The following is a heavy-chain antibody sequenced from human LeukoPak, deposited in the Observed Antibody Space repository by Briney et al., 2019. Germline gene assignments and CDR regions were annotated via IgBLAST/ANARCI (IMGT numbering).Heavy chain of an antibody. V-gene: IGHV3-21*01. D-gene: IGHD6-19*01. J-gene: IGHJ4*02. Sequence: PGGSLRLSCAASGFTFDDYSMNWVRQAPGKGLEWVSFISSSSGYIFYADSMKGRFTISGDNAKNSLYLQMNSLRAEDTAVYYCARVGYSSGWYFDYWGQGTLVTVSS. CDR1: GFTFDDYS. CDR3: ARVGYSSGWYFDY. CDR2: ISSSSGYI.